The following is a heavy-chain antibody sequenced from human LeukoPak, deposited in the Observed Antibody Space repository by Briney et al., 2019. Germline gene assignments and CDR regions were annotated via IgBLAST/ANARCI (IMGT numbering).Heavy chain of an antibody. D-gene: IGHD3-10*01. Sequence: PGGSLRLSCAASGFTFSSYGMHWVRQAPGKGLEWVAFIRYDGSNKYYADSVKGRFTISRDNAKNSLYLQMNSLRAEDTAVYYCAREPGVRGVEYYWGQGTLVTVSS. J-gene: IGHJ4*02. CDR1: GFTFSSYG. V-gene: IGHV3-30*02. CDR3: AREPGVRGVEYY. CDR2: IRYDGSNK.